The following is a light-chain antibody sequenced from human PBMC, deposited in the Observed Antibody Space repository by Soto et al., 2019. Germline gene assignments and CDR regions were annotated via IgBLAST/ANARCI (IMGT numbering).Light chain of an antibody. CDR1: SSDIGAYDY. CDR3: FSVTTTGTHV. Sequence: QSALTQPASLSGSPGQSITISCTATSSDIGAYDYVSWFQQHPGKAPKLMISEVNNRPSGVSNRFSGSKSGNTAYLTISGLLVEDEAEYFCFSVTTTGTHVFGTGTKVTVL. CDR2: EVN. V-gene: IGLV2-14*01. J-gene: IGLJ1*01.